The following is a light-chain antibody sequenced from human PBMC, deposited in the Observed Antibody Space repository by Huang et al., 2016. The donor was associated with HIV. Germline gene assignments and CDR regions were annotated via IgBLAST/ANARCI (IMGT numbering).Light chain of an antibody. Sequence: EIVMTQSPATLSVSPGERATLSCRASQSVSSNLAWYQQKPGQTPRRLIYGASTRVTGIPARFSASGSGTEFTLTISSLQSEDFAVYYCQHYNNWPRTFGQGTKVEIK. J-gene: IGKJ1*01. CDR2: GAS. CDR3: QHYNNWPRT. CDR1: QSVSSN. V-gene: IGKV3-15*01.